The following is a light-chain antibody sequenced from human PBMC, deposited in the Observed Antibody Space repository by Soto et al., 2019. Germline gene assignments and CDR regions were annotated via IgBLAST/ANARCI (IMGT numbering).Light chain of an antibody. CDR1: QSISTW. CDR2: KAS. V-gene: IGKV1-5*03. Sequence: DIQMTQSPSTLSASVGDRVTITCRASQSISTWLAWYQQKPGKAPILLIYKASIESGVPSRFSGSGSGIEFTLTISSLQPDDFAAYYCQQYNSYPWTFGQGTKVEIK. J-gene: IGKJ1*01. CDR3: QQYNSYPWT.